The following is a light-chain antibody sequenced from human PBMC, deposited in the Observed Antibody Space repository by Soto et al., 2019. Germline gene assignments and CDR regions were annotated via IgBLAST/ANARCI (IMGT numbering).Light chain of an antibody. Sequence: DIQMTQSPSTLSASVGDRVTITCRASQSINSWSAWYQRKPGKAPKLLIYKASTLESGVPSRFSGGGLGTEFSLNITSLQPDDFATYYCQQYRTYPYSVGQGT. CDR2: KAS. CDR3: QQYRTYPYS. CDR1: QSINSW. J-gene: IGKJ2*03. V-gene: IGKV1-5*03.